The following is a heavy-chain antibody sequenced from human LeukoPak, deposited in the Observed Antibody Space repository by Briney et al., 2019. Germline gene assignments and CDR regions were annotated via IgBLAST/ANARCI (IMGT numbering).Heavy chain of an antibody. Sequence: PSETLSLTCTVSGGSVSSGSYYWSWIRQPPGKGLEWIGYIYYSGSTNYNPSLKSRVTISVDTSKNQFSLKLSSVTAADTAVYYCAREKFQVFPKQSYDYVWGSYRLNPGEFDYWGQGTLVTVSS. V-gene: IGHV4-61*01. CDR2: IYYSGST. D-gene: IGHD3-16*02. J-gene: IGHJ4*02. CDR1: GGSVSSGSYY. CDR3: AREKFQVFPKQSYDYVWGSYRLNPGEFDY.